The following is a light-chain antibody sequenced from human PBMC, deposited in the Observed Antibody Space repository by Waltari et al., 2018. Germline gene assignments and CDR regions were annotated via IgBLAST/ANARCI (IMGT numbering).Light chain of an antibody. J-gene: IGKJ4*01. CDR3: QQSNSIPLT. CDR2: AAS. Sequence: DIQMTQSPSSLSASVGDRVTITCRESQSISNFLNWYQQKPGKAPKFLIYAASSLQSGVPSRFSGSGSGTDFTLTISSLQPEDFATYYCQQSNSIPLTFGGGTRVEIK. CDR1: QSISNF. V-gene: IGKV1-39*01.